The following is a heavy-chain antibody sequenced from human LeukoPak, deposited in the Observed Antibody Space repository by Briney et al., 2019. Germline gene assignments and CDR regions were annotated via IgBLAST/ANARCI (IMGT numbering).Heavy chain of an antibody. CDR3: AREGDSSGHFDY. D-gene: IGHD3-22*01. V-gene: IGHV3-64*01. Sequence: GGSLRLSCAASGFTFSSYAMHWVRQAPGKGLEYVSAISSNGGSTYYANSVKGRFTISRDNSKNTLYLQMGSLRAEDMAVYYCAREGDSSGHFDYWGQGTLVTVSS. J-gene: IGHJ4*02. CDR1: GFTFSSYA. CDR2: ISSNGGST.